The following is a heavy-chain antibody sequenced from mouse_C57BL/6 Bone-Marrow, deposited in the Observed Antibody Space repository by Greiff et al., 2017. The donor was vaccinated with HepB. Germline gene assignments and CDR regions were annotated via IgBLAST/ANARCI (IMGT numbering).Heavy chain of an antibody. J-gene: IGHJ1*03. Sequence: QVQLQQSGAELARPGASVKLSCKASGYTFTSYGISWVKQRTGQGLEWIGEIYPRSGNTYYNEKFKGKATLTADKSPSTAYMELRSLTSEDSAVYFCASLDGYYSYWYFDVWGTGTTVTVSS. D-gene: IGHD2-3*01. CDR2: IYPRSGNT. CDR1: GYTFTSYG. CDR3: ASLDGYYSYWYFDV. V-gene: IGHV1-81*01.